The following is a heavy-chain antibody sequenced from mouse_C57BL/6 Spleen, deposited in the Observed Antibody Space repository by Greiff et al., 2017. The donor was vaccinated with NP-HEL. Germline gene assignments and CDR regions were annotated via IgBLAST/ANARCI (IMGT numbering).Heavy chain of an antibody. CDR3: ARSWVVATKAMDY. D-gene: IGHD1-1*01. CDR2: IHPNSGST. CDR1: GYTFPSYW. V-gene: IGHV1-64*01. J-gene: IGHJ4*01. Sequence: QVQLQQPGAELVKPGASVKLSCKASGYTFPSYWMHWVKQRPGQGLEWIGMIHPNSGSTNYNEKFKSKATLTVDKSSSTAYMQLSSLTSEDSAVYYCARSWVVATKAMDYWGQGTSVTVSS.